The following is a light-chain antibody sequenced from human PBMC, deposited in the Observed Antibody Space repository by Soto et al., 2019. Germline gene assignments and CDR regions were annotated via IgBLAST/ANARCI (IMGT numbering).Light chain of an antibody. CDR2: DAS. V-gene: IGKV3-20*01. Sequence: EIVLTQSPGTLSLSPGERATLSCRASQGVSSTYFAWYQQKPGQAPRLLMYDASSRATGIPDRFSGSGSGTDFTLIISRLEPEDFAMYYCQQYGPSPMYTFGQGTNLEIK. CDR3: QQYGPSPMYT. CDR1: QGVSSTY. J-gene: IGKJ2*01.